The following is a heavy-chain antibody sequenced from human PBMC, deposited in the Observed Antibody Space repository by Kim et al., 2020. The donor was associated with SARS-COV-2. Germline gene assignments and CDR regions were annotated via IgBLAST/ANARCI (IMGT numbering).Heavy chain of an antibody. CDR1: GYTFTSYY. D-gene: IGHD3-10*01. Sequence: ASVKVSCKASGYTFTSYYMHWVRQAPGQGLEWMGIINPSGGSTSYAQKFQGRVTMTRATSTSTVYMELSSLRSEDTAVYYCALGVVRGVIIVERYYYYGMVGWGQGTTVTVSS. CDR3: ALGVVRGVIIVERYYYYGMVG. V-gene: IGHV1-46*01. CDR2: INPSGGST. J-gene: IGHJ6*02.